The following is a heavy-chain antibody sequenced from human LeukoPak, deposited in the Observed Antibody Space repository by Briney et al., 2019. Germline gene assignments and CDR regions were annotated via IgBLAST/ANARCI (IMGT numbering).Heavy chain of an antibody. Sequence: SETLSLTCTVSGGSISSGDYYWSWIRQPPGKGLEWIGYIYYSGSTYYNPSLKSRVTISIDTSKNQFSLKLTSVTAADTAVYYCARAGGPIVGAHFDYWGQGTLVTVSS. D-gene: IGHD1-26*01. J-gene: IGHJ4*02. CDR3: ARAGGPIVGAHFDY. CDR2: IYYSGST. V-gene: IGHV4-30-4*08. CDR1: GGSISSGDYY.